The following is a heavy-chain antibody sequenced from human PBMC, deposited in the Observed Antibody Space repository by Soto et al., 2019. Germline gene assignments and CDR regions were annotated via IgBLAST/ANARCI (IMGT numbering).Heavy chain of an antibody. J-gene: IGHJ4*02. CDR1: GFSISADGVG. D-gene: IGHD2-15*01. CDR2: VYWDDDK. CDR3: AHRRRRASCSGGNCDRFDS. Sequence: QITLKESGPSLVKPTQTLTLTCSCSGFSISADGVGVGWIRQPPGKALEWLAIVYWDDDKRYSPSLKSRLTTTTNTSRNQVVLTMTDVDPVDTGTYFCAHRRRRASCSGGNCDRFDSWGQGTLVTVSS. V-gene: IGHV2-5*02.